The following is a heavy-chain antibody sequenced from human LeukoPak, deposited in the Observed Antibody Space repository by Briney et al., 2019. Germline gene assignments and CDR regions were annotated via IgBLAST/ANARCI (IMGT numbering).Heavy chain of an antibody. D-gene: IGHD1-26*01. Sequence: SETLSLTCAVYGGSFSGYYWSWIRQPPGKGLEWIGEINHSGSTNYNPSLKSRVTISVDTSKDQFSLKLSSVTAADTAVYYCARRRRGSYLTWDYWGQGTLVTVSS. J-gene: IGHJ4*02. CDR1: GGSFSGYY. CDR2: INHSGST. CDR3: ARRRRGSYLTWDY. V-gene: IGHV4-34*01.